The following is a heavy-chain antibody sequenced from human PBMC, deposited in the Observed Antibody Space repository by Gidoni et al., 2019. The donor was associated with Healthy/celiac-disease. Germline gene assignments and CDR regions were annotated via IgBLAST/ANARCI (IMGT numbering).Heavy chain of an antibody. D-gene: IGHD2-2*01. CDR1: GYTFTRYD. J-gene: IGHJ6*03. Sequence: QVQLVQSGAEVKKPGASVKVSCKASGYTFTRYDINWVRQDTGQGLEWMGWMNPNSGNTGYAQKFQGRVTMTRNTSISTAYMELSSLRSEDTAVYYCARGYDIVVVPPSIYYMDVWGKGTTVTVSS. CDR3: ARGYDIVVVPPSIYYMDV. V-gene: IGHV1-8*01. CDR2: MNPNSGNT.